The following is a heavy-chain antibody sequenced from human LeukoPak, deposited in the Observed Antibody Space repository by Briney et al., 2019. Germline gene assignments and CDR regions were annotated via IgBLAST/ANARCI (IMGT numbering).Heavy chain of an antibody. Sequence: SETLSLTCTVSGGSINTYYWSWIRQPPGKGLEWIGYIYHSGSTKYNPSLKSRVTISVDTSQNQFSLKLSSVTAADTAVYYCARDGYSGSDALWGQGTLVTVSS. CDR2: IYHSGST. V-gene: IGHV4-59*01. CDR3: ARDGYSGSDAL. D-gene: IGHD5-12*01. CDR1: GGSINTYY. J-gene: IGHJ4*02.